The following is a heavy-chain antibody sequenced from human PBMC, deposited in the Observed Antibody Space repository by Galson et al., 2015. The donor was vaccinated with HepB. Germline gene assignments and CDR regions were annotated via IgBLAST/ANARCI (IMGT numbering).Heavy chain of an antibody. CDR3: AKTRMPYILSGSPFDY. Sequence: SLRLSCAASGFTFNYAWMSRVRQAPAKGLEWVAVISYDGSNKYYADSVKGRFTISRDNSKNTLYLQMNSLRAEDTAVYYCAKTRMPYILSGSPFDYWGQGTLVTVSS. CDR1: GFTFNYAW. CDR2: ISYDGSNK. V-gene: IGHV3-30*18. J-gene: IGHJ4*02. D-gene: IGHD3-9*01.